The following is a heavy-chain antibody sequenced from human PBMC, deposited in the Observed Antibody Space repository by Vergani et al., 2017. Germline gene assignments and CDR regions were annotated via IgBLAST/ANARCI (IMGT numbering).Heavy chain of an antibody. Sequence: QVQLVQSGAEVKKPGASVKVSCKASGYTFTSYYMHWVRQAPGQGLEWMGIINPSGGSTSYAQKFQGRVTMTRDTSTSTVYMELSSLRSEDTAVYYCASTYSSSWSLHWFDPWGQGTLVTVSS. J-gene: IGHJ5*02. CDR2: INPSGGST. V-gene: IGHV1-46*01. D-gene: IGHD6-13*01. CDR1: GYTFTSYY. CDR3: ASTYSSSWSLHWFDP.